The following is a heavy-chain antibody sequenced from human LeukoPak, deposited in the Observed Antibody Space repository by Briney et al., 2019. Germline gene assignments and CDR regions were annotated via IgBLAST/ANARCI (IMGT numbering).Heavy chain of an antibody. V-gene: IGHV2-70*11. CDR1: GFSLSTSGMC. CDR2: IDWDDDK. J-gene: IGHJ4*02. D-gene: IGHD6-13*01. Sequence: SGPTLVNPTQTLTLTCTFSGFSLSTSGMCVSWIRQPPGKALEWLARIDWDDDKYYSTSLKTRLTISKDTSKNQVVLTMTNMDPVDTATYYCARIQTAAGTGHFDYWGQGTLVTVSS. CDR3: ARIQTAAGTGHFDY.